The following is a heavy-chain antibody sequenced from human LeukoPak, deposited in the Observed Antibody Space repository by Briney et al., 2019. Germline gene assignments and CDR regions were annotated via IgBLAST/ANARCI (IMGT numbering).Heavy chain of an antibody. CDR3: ARVSGPGMNEYFHL. V-gene: IGHV3-74*03. J-gene: IGHJ1*01. D-gene: IGHD3-10*01. Sequence: PGGSQRLSCAASGFTFSGAWMHWVRQAPGKGLVWVSRINNDGTTTMYADSVKGRFTLSRDNAKNTLYLQMNSLRAEDTAVYYCARVSGPGMNEYFHLWGQGTLVTVSS. CDR1: GFTFSGAW. CDR2: INNDGTTT.